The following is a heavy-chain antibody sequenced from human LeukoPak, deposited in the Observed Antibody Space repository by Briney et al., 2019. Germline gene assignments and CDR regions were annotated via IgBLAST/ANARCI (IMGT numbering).Heavy chain of an antibody. CDR1: GFTFSTYS. CDR2: ITSSRISI. D-gene: IGHD1-26*01. CDR3: ARDYSGSYFYFDF. V-gene: IGHV3-21*01. Sequence: PGGSLRLSCAASGFTFSTYSINWVRQAPGKGLEWVSSITSSRISIYYADSVKGRFTISRDNANNSLFLQMNSLRAEDTAVYYCARDYSGSYFYFDFWGQGVLVTVSS. J-gene: IGHJ4*02.